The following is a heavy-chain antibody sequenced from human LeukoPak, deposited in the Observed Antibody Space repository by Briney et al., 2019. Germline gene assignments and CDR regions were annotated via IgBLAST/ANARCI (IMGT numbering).Heavy chain of an antibody. CDR2: ISGSGGST. Sequence: HPGGSLRPSCAASGFTLSSYAMSGVRHAPGGGLEWVSAISGSGGSTFYADPVRGRFTIPRDNSKNTLYMQMNSMRAEDTAVYYCAIDGSGVAAADYYFDYWGQGTLVTVSS. J-gene: IGHJ4*02. CDR1: GFTLSSYA. D-gene: IGHD2-15*01. V-gene: IGHV3-23*01. CDR3: AIDGSGVAAADYYFDY.